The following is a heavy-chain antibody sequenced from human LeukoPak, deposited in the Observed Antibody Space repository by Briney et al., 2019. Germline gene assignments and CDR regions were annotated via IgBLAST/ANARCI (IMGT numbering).Heavy chain of an antibody. CDR1: GGTFSSYA. D-gene: IGHD2-2*01. CDR2: IIPILGIA. J-gene: IGHJ4*02. V-gene: IGHV1-69*04. CDR3: ARDPGASSTPDDY. Sequence: SVKVSCKASGGTFSSYAISWVRQAPGQGLEWMGRIIPILGIANYAQTFQGRVTITADKSTSTAYMELSSLRSEGTAVYYCARDPGASSTPDDYWGQGTLVTVSS.